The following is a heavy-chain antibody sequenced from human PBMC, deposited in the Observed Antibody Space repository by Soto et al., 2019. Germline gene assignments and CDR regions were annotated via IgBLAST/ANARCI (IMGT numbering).Heavy chain of an antibody. Sequence: ASVKVSCKTSRYIFTGYYMHWVRQAPGQGLEWMGWINPNSGETNYAQRFKGRVSMTSDMSINTAYLELSRLRPGDTAVFFCARSHSAYHYHTMDAWGQGTTVTVSS. CDR1: RYIFTGYY. J-gene: IGHJ6*02. CDR2: INPNSGET. V-gene: IGHV1-2*02. D-gene: IGHD2-2*01. CDR3: ARSHSAYHYHTMDA.